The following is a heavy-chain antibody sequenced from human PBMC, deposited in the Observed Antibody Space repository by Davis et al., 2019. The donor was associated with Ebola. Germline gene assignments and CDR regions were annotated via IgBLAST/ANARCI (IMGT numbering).Heavy chain of an antibody. CDR3: ARDRILEWLGYGMDV. V-gene: IGHV4-34*01. D-gene: IGHD3-3*01. CDR1: KFTLSSYW. J-gene: IGHJ6*02. Sequence: GSLRLSCAASKFTLSSYWMSWVRQPPGKGLEWIGEINHSGSTNYNPSLKSRVTISVDTSKNQFSLKLSSVTAADTAVYYCARDRILEWLGYGMDVWGQGTTVTVSS. CDR2: INHSGST.